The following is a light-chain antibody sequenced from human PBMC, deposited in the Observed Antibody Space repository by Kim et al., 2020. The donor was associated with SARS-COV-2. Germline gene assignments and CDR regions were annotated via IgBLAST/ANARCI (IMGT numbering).Light chain of an antibody. CDR1: RGISSY. CDR2: AAS. J-gene: IGKJ4*01. CDR3: LQLHSYPLT. Sequence: SAVGARVTLPCRARRGISSYLAWYQQKPGKAPKLLIYAASTLQGGVPSRFSGSGSGTDFTLTISSLQPEDFATYCCLQLHSYPLTFGGGTKVDIK. V-gene: IGKV1-9*01.